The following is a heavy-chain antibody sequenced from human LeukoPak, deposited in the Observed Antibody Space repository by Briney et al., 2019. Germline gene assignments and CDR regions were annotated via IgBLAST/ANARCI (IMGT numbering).Heavy chain of an antibody. CDR3: AKLLGTATRYDY. J-gene: IGHJ4*01. CDR1: GFTFSASW. D-gene: IGHD1-7*01. V-gene: IGHV3-7*01. Sequence: GGSLRLSCVTSGFTFSASWMRWVRQAPGKGLEWVASINPDGSTRHHVDSVKGRFTISRDNAKKTLSLQMEALRAEDTAVYFCAKLLGTATRYDYWGLGTLVIVSS. CDR2: INPDGSTR.